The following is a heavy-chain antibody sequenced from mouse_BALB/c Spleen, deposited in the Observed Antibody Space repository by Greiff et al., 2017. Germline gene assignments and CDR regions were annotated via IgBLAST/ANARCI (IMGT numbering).Heavy chain of an antibody. Sequence: EVMLVESGGGLVQPGGSLRLSCATSGFTFTDYYMSWVRQPPGKALEWLGFIRNKANGYTTEYSASVKGRFTISRDNSQSILYLQMNTLGAEDSATYYCARDRPHTAMDYWGQGTSVTVSS. CDR2: IRNKANGYTT. J-gene: IGHJ4*01. CDR1: GFTFTDYY. V-gene: IGHV7-3*02. CDR3: ARDRPHTAMDY. D-gene: IGHD6-1*01.